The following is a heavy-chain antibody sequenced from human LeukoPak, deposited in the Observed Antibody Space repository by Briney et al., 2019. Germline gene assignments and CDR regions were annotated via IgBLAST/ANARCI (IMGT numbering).Heavy chain of an antibody. D-gene: IGHD3-22*01. CDR2: IRYDGSKK. CDR1: GFSFSSYG. V-gene: IGHV3-30*02. CDR3: AKGPHYYSDSAYFDY. Sequence: PGGSLRLSCAASGFSFSSYGMHWVRQAPGKGLDWVAFIRYDGSKKYYTDSVKGRFTISRDNSKNTLYLQMTSLRAEDTAIYYCAKGPHYYSDSAYFDYWGQGTLVTVSS. J-gene: IGHJ4*02.